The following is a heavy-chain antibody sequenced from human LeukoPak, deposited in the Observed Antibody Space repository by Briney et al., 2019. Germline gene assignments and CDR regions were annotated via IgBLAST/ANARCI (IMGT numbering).Heavy chain of an antibody. CDR1: GFTFSSHS. CDR2: ISSSSGTI. V-gene: IGHV3-48*01. CDR3: TKTANYNDSSGYYDHFDY. J-gene: IGHJ4*02. D-gene: IGHD3-22*01. Sequence: GGSLRLSCAASGFTFSSHSMNWVRQAPGKGLEWVSYISSSSGTIYYGDSVKGRFTISRDNVKKSLYLQMNSLRAEDTAVYYCTKTANYNDSSGYYDHFDYWGQGTLVTVTS.